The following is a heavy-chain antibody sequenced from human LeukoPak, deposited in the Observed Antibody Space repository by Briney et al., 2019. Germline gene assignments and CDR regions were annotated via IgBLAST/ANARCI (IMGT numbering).Heavy chain of an antibody. CDR2: IIPIFGTA. D-gene: IGHD3-22*01. J-gene: IGHJ4*02. CDR3: ARDQDYYDSSGYYLSY. CDR1: GGTFSSYA. V-gene: IGHV1-69*13. Sequence: GASVKVSCKACGGTFSSYAISWVRQAPGQGLEWMGGIIPIFGTANYAQKFQGRVTITADESTSTAYMELSSLRSEDTAVYYCARDQDYYDSSGYYLSYWGQGTLVTVSS.